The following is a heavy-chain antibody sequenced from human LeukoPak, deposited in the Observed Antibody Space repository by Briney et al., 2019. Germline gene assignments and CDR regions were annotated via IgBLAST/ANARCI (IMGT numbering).Heavy chain of an antibody. Sequence: GGSLRLSCAASGFTFSSYAMSWVRQAPGKGLEWVSSISGNSGNTHYADSVKGRFAISRDNSKNTLYLQMNSLRAEDTAVYYCARVCGTYPCYYGMDVWGQGATVTVSS. D-gene: IGHD1-26*01. CDR1: GFTFSSYA. V-gene: IGHV3-23*01. CDR2: ISGNSGNT. CDR3: ARVCGTYPCYYGMDV. J-gene: IGHJ6*02.